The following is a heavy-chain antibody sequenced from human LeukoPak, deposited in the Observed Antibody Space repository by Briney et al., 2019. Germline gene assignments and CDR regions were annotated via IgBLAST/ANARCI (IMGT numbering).Heavy chain of an antibody. CDR1: GGSITSYY. D-gene: IGHD6-6*01. V-gene: IGHV4-59*08. CDR2: IYCSGSSGST. CDR3: ARHAKLLVPGYYYMDV. J-gene: IGHJ6*03. Sequence: SETLSLTCTVSGGSITSYYWSWIRQPPGKGLEWIGYIYCSGSSGSTNYNPSLKSRVTISVDTSKNQFSLKLSSVTAADTAVYYCARHAKLLVPGYYYMDVWGKGTTVTVSS.